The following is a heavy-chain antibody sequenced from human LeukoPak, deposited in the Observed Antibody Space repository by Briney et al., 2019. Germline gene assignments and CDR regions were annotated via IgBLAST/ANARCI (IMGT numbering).Heavy chain of an antibody. CDR1: GGSISSYS. Sequence: PPETWSLTGTAPGGSISSYSWSWFRQPPGKGLEWIGYISYSGSTNYNPSLKSRVTISLDTSKNQFSLKLSSVTAADTAVYYCAGHHPRNTVDFWGQGTLVTVSS. V-gene: IGHV4-59*08. D-gene: IGHD2/OR15-2a*01. CDR2: ISYSGST. J-gene: IGHJ4*02. CDR3: AGHHPRNTVDF.